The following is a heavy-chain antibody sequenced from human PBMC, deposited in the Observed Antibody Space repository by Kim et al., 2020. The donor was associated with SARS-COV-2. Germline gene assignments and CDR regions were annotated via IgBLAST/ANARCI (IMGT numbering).Heavy chain of an antibody. J-gene: IGHJ6*03. Sequence: ASVKVSCKVSGYTLTELSMHWVRQAPGKGLEWMGGFDPEDGETIYAQKFQGRVTMTEDTSTDTAYMELSSLRSEDTAVYYCATEQATVTQSPTTRYYYMDVWGKGTTVTVSS. CDR1: GYTLTELS. V-gene: IGHV1-24*01. D-gene: IGHD4-17*01. CDR3: ATEQATVTQSPTTRYYYMDV. CDR2: FDPEDGET.